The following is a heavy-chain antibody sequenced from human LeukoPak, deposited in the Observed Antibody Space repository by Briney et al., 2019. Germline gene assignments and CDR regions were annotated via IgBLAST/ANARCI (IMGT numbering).Heavy chain of an antibody. V-gene: IGHV4-31*03. CDR2: IYYSGST. D-gene: IGHD3-10*01. CDR1: GGSIRSGGYY. Sequence: SETLSLTCTVSGGSIRSGGYYWSWIRQHPGKGLEWIGYIYYSGSTYYNPSLKSRVTISVDTSKNQFSLKLSSVTAADTAVYYCASGVYYYGSGSYYNAPFDYWGQGTLVTVSS. J-gene: IGHJ4*02. CDR3: ASGVYYYGSGSYYNAPFDY.